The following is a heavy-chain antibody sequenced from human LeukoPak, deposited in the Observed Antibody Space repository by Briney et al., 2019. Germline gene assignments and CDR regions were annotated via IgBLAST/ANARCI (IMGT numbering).Heavy chain of an antibody. CDR1: GYTLTELS. J-gene: IGHJ6*03. CDR3: ARVTFTSHLTTYYYYMDV. Sequence: ASVKVSCKVSGYTLTELSMHWVRQAPGKGLEWMGGFDPEDGETIYAQKFQGRVTMTEDTSTDTAYMELSSVTAADTAVYYCARVTFTSHLTTYYYYMDVWGKGTTVTVSS. V-gene: IGHV1-24*01. CDR2: FDPEDGET. D-gene: IGHD2-2*01.